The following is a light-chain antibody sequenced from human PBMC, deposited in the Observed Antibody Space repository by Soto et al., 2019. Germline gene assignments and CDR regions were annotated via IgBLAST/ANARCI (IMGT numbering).Light chain of an antibody. CDR2: EVN. V-gene: IGLV2-8*01. Sequence: QSALTQPPSASGSPGQSVAISCTGTSSDVGGYNYVSWYQQHPGKAPKLMIYEVNKRPSGVPDRFSGSKSGTSASLAITGLQAEDEADYYCQSYDSSLSGLVFGGGTKLTVL. CDR3: QSYDSSLSGLV. J-gene: IGLJ2*01. CDR1: SSDVGGYNY.